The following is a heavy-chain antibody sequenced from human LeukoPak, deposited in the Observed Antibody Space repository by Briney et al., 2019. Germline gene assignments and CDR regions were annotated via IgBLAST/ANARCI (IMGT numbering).Heavy chain of an antibody. V-gene: IGHV3-11*04. Sequence: PGGSLRLSCAASGFTFSDYYMSWIRQAPGKGLEWVSYISSSGSTIYYADSVKGRFTISRDNAKNSLYLQMNSLRAEDTAAFYCARELSGSISRHFDYWGQGTLVTVSS. D-gene: IGHD2-15*01. J-gene: IGHJ4*02. CDR2: ISSSGSTI. CDR1: GFTFSDYY. CDR3: ARELSGSISRHFDY.